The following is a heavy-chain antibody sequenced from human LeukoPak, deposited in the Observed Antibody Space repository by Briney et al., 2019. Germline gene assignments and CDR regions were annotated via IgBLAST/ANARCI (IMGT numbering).Heavy chain of an antibody. CDR1: GGTFSSYA. V-gene: IGHV1-69*05. CDR2: IIPIFGTA. D-gene: IGHD3-22*01. Sequence: SVKVSCKASGGTFSSYAISWVRQAPGQGLEWMGGIIPIFGTANYAQKFQGRVTITTDESTSTAYMELSSLRSEDTAVYYCASVIIEPPGRRMGYYYMDVWGKGTSVTVSS. J-gene: IGHJ6*03. CDR3: ASVIIEPPGRRMGYYYMDV.